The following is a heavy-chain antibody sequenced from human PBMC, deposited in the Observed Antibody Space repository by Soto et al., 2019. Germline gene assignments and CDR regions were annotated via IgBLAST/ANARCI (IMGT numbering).Heavy chain of an antibody. CDR2: ISAYNGNT. J-gene: IGHJ6*03. Sequence: ASVKVSCKASGYTFTSYGISWVRQAPGQGLEWMGWISAYNGNTNYAQKLQGRVTMTTDTSTSTAYMELRRLRSEDTAVYYCARTGAQYDFWSGYSYYYYMDVWGKGTTVTVSS. D-gene: IGHD3-3*01. CDR3: ARTGAQYDFWSGYSYYYYMDV. V-gene: IGHV1-18*01. CDR1: GYTFTSYG.